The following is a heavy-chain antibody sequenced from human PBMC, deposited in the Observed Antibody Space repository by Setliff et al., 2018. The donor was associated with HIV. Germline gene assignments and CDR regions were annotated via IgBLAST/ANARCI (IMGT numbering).Heavy chain of an antibody. CDR2: INHSGRT. D-gene: IGHD3-9*01. Sequence: SETLSLTCAVYGGSFSGYYWSWIRQSPGKGLEWIGEINHSGRTNYNPSLKSRVTISVDTSKNQFSLKLYSVTAADTAVYYCARDQPQDYDSLTGYYTGRYFDYWGRGTLVTVSS. CDR3: ARDQPQDYDSLTGYYTGRYFDY. J-gene: IGHJ4*02. V-gene: IGHV4-34*01. CDR1: GGSFSGYY.